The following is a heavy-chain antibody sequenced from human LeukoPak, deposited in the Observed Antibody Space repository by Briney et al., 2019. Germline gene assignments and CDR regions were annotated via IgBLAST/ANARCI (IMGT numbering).Heavy chain of an antibody. CDR1: GYTFTGYY. CDR3: ARDRYTMVRGVISAY. Sequence: GASVKVSCRASGYTFTGYYMHWVRQAPGQGLEWMGWINPNSGGTNYAQKFQGRVTMTRDTSISTAYMELSRLRSDDTAVYYCARDRYTMVRGVISAYWGQGTLVTVSS. CDR2: INPNSGGT. V-gene: IGHV1-2*02. D-gene: IGHD3-10*01. J-gene: IGHJ4*02.